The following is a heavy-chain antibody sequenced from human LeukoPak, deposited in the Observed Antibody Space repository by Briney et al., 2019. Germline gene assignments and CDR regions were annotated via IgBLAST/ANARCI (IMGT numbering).Heavy chain of an antibody. D-gene: IGHD3-10*01. Sequence: GGSLRLSCAASGFTFSSNYMSWVRQAPGKGLEWVSVIYSGGSTYYADSVKGRFTISRDNSKNTLYLQMNSLGAEDTAVYYCARDGWYYGSGSWYMDVWGKGTTVTVSS. CDR1: GFTFSSNY. J-gene: IGHJ6*03. CDR3: ARDGWYYGSGSWYMDV. CDR2: IYSGGST. V-gene: IGHV3-53*01.